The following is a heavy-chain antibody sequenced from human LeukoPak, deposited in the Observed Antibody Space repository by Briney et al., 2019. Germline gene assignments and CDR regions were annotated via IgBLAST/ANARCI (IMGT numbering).Heavy chain of an antibody. CDR2: IYHSGST. D-gene: IGHD2-2*01. V-gene: IGHV4-38-2*02. J-gene: IGHJ3*02. Sequence: SETLSLTCTASGYSISSGYYWGWIRQPPGKGLEWIGSIYHSGSTYYNPSLKSRVTISVDTSKNQFSLKLSSVTAADTAVYYCARDQLLGRGDAFDIWGQGTMVTVSS. CDR1: GYSISSGYY. CDR3: ARDQLLGRGDAFDI.